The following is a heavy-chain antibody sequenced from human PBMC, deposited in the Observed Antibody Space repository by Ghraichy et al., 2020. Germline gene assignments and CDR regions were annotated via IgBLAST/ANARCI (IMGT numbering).Heavy chain of an antibody. CDR1: GFSLSTSGVG. Sequence: SGPTLVKPTQTLTLTCTFSGFSLSTSGVGVGWIRQPPGKALEWLALIYWNDDKRYSPSLKSRLTITKDTSKNQVVLTMTNMDPVDTATYYCAHRNRGIYSSSLHSDYWGQGTLVTVSS. CDR3: AHRNRGIYSSSLHSDY. V-gene: IGHV2-5*01. D-gene: IGHD6-6*01. J-gene: IGHJ4*02. CDR2: IYWNDDK.